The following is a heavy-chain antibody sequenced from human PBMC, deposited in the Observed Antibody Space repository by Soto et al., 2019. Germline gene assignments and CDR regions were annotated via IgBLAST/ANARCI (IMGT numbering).Heavy chain of an antibody. CDR1: GFTFSSYS. V-gene: IGHV3-21*01. CDR2: ISSSSSYI. Sequence: GGSLRLSCAASGFTFSSYSMNWVRQAPGKGLEWVSSISSSSSYIYYADSVKGRFTISRDNAKNSLYLQMNSLRAEDTAVYYCARVPYAMEENWFDPWGQGTLVTVSS. J-gene: IGHJ5*02. CDR3: ARVPYAMEENWFDP. D-gene: IGHD3-3*01.